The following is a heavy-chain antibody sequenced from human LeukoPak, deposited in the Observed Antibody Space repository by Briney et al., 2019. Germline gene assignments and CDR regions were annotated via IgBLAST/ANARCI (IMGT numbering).Heavy chain of an antibody. V-gene: IGHV3-23*01. CDR1: GFTFSSYA. J-gene: IGHJ5*02. CDR2: ISGSGGST. CDR3: ARESRVAIFGGGGWFDP. D-gene: IGHD3-3*01. Sequence: GGSLRLSCAASGFTFSSYAMSWVRQAPGKGLEWVSAISGSGGSTYYADSVKGRFTISRDNSKNTLYLQMNSLRAEDTAVYYCARESRVAIFGGGGWFDPWGQGTLVTVSS.